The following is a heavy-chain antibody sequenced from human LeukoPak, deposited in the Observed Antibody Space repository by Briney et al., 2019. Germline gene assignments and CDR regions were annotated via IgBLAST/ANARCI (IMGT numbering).Heavy chain of an antibody. J-gene: IGHJ4*02. Sequence: ASVTVSCTASGGTFSSYAISWVRQAPGQGLEWMGGIIPIFGTANYAQKFQGRVTITADESTSTAYMELSSLRSEDTAVYYCARPKARIVGATTPFDYWGQGTLVTVSS. V-gene: IGHV1-69*01. CDR3: ARPKARIVGATTPFDY. CDR1: GGTFSSYA. CDR2: IIPIFGTA. D-gene: IGHD1-26*01.